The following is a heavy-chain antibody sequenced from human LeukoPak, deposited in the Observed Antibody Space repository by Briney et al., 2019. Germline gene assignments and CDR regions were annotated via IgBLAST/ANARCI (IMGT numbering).Heavy chain of an antibody. V-gene: IGHV4-59*08. D-gene: IGHD3-9*01. CDR3: ARRASDILTHNWFVP. Sequence: SETLSLTCTASGGSISSYYWSWIRQPPGKGLEWIGSINNSGSTNYDPSPKSRGTITVDTTNNQFSLQLISVTAADTAAYYCARRASDILTHNWFVPWGQGNLVTVSS. J-gene: IGHJ5*02. CDR2: INNSGST. CDR1: GGSISSYY.